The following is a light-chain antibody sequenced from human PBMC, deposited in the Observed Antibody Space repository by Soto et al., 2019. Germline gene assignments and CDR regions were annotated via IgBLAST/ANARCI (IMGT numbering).Light chain of an antibody. J-gene: IGKJ2*03. CDR3: QHYESHPSYS. V-gene: IGKV1-5*01. CDR1: QSIANW. CDR2: DVF. Sequence: DIQMTQSPSTLSASVGDRVSITCRASQSIANWVAWYQQKPGKAPKLLIYDVFNWENGVPSRFTGSGSGTEFTLTISSLQPDDFATYYFQHYESHPSYSVGQGTKVDTK.